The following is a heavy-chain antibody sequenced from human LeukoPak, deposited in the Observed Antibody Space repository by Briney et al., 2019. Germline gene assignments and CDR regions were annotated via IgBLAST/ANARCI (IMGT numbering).Heavy chain of an antibody. CDR2: IYYSGLT. Sequence: PPETLSLTCTVSGVSIRGYYLNWIRQPPGKGLEWIGYIYYSGLTEYNPSLKSRVTISLDKYKNQFSLKLNSLTAADTAVYYCARDGSAWYRWFDPWGEGTLVTVS. J-gene: IGHJ5*02. CDR3: ARDGSAWYRWFDP. D-gene: IGHD6-13*01. V-gene: IGHV4-59*13. CDR1: GVSIRGYY.